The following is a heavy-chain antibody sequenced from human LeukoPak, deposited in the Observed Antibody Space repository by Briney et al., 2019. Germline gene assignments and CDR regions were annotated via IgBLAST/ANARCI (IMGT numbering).Heavy chain of an antibody. V-gene: IGHV3-23*01. J-gene: IGHJ4*02. D-gene: IGHD1-1*01. Sequence: GGSLRLSCAASGFTFDDYGMSWVRQAPGKGLEWVSAISGSGGSTYYADSVKGRFTISRDNSKNTLYLQMNSLRAEDTAVYYCARTSWNDVPYLDYWGQGTLVTVSS. CDR3: ARTSWNDVPYLDY. CDR2: ISGSGGST. CDR1: GFTFDDYG.